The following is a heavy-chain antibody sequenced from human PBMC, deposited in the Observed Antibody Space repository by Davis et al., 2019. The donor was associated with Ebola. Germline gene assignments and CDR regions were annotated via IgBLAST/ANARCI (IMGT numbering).Heavy chain of an antibody. J-gene: IGHJ3*02. D-gene: IGHD3-10*01. V-gene: IGHV4-59*01. CDR3: AREYGSAAFDI. CDR1: GAYISDYY. CDR2: MFYSGST. Sequence: MPSETLSLTCTVSGAYISDYYWGWIRQPPGKGLEWIGYMFYSGSTSYNPSLKSRATISVDTSKNQFSLKLSSVTAADTAVYFCAREYGSAAFDIWGQGTMVTVSS.